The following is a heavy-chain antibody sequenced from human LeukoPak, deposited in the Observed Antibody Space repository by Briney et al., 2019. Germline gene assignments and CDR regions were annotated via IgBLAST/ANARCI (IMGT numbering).Heavy chain of an antibody. J-gene: IGHJ3*02. CDR3: AKDIVLRSYGLEDAFDI. D-gene: IGHD5-18*01. V-gene: IGHV3-30*18. CDR1: TFTVSNNY. Sequence: GGSLRLSCAASTFTVSNNYMTWVRQAPGKGLEWVAVISYDGSNKYYADSVKGRFTISRDNSKNTLYLQMNSLRAEDTAFYYCAKDIVLRSYGLEDAFDIWGQGTMVTVSS. CDR2: ISYDGSNK.